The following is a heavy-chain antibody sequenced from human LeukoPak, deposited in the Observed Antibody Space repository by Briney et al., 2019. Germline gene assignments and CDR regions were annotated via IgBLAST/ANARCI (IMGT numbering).Heavy chain of an antibody. CDR1: GFTFDEHP. J-gene: IGHJ4*02. D-gene: IGHD6-13*01. CDR3: AKKSGAPANFDY. CDR2: VSGDGDST. Sequence: GGSLRLSCAASGFTFDEHPMHWVRQGPGKGLEWVALVSGDGDSTSYADSVKGRFTISRDSSKNSVFLQMNSLRTEDTALYYCAKKSGAPANFDYWGQGTLVTVSS. V-gene: IGHV3-43*02.